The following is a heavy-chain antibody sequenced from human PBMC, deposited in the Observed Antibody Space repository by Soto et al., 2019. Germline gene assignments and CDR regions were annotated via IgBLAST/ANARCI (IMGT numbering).Heavy chain of an antibody. Sequence: SETLSLTCTVSGGSISSGDYYWSWIRQPPGKGLEWIGYIYYSGSTYYNPSLKSRVTISVDTSKNQFSLKLSSVTAADTAVYYCAREGISSGYYAYWGQGTLVTVSS. CDR1: GGSISSGDYY. D-gene: IGHD3-22*01. CDR2: IYYSGST. CDR3: AREGISSGYYAY. J-gene: IGHJ4*02. V-gene: IGHV4-30-4*01.